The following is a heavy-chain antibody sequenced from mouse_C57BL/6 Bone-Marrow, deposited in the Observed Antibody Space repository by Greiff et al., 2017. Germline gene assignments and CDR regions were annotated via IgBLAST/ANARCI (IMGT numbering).Heavy chain of an antibody. J-gene: IGHJ1*03. V-gene: IGHV1-15*01. D-gene: IGHD1-2*01. CDR1: GYTFTDYE. CDR3: ARLKGTTAPYWYFDV. Sequence: QVQLQQSGAELVRPGASVTLSCKASGYTFTDYEMHWVKQTPVHGLEWIGAIDPETGGTAYNQKFKGKAILTADKSSSTAYMELRSLTSEDSAVYYCARLKGTTAPYWYFDVWGTGTTVTVSS. CDR2: IDPETGGT.